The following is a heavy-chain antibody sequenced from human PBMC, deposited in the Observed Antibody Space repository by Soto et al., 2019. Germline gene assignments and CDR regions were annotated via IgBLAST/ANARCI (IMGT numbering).Heavy chain of an antibody. CDR3: ARDKEVLLTNYGMAV. CDR1: RFTPARYR. CDR2: ISVDGTET. V-gene: IGHV3-74*01. J-gene: IGHJ6*02. Sequence: AGSLRLSCTPPRFTPARYRIHSVRQPPGKGLVWVSEISVDGTETWDADAVKGRFTISRDNDKKTLYLHMTGRRVDDTGVYYCARDKEVLLTNYGMAVWGQGTTVTVSS.